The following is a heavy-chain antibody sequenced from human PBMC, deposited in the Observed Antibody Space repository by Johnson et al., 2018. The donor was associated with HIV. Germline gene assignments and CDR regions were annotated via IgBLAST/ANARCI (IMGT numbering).Heavy chain of an antibody. J-gene: IGHJ3*02. V-gene: IGHV3-66*01. CDR1: GVTFSSYG. Sequence: AAGGVTFSSYGMSWVRQAPGKGLEWVSVIYSGGSTYHADSVKGRFIISRDNSKSTLYLQMNSLKSEDTAVYYCATGASSTWSLGALDIWGQGTMVTVSS. CDR2: IYSGGST. D-gene: IGHD6-13*01. CDR3: ATGASSTWSLGALDI.